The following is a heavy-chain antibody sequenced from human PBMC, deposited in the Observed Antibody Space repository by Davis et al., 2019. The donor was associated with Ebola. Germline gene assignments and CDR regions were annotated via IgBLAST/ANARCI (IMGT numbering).Heavy chain of an antibody. J-gene: IGHJ4*02. D-gene: IGHD1-26*01. CDR2: ISSSASYK. Sequence: GGSLRLSCAASGFTFSVYYMSWIRQAPGKGPEWVSSISSSASYKNYADSVKGRFTISRDNAKNSLYLQMNSLRAEDTAVYYCAGGWGATGTGFDYWGQGTLVTVSS. V-gene: IGHV3-11*06. CDR1: GFTFSVYY. CDR3: AGGWGATGTGFDY.